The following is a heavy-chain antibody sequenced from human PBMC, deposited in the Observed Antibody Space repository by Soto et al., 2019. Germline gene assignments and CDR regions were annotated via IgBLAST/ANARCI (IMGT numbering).Heavy chain of an antibody. Sequence: ASVKVSCKASGYTFTSYYMHWVRQAPGQGLEWMGIINPSGGSTSYAQKFQGRVTMTRDTSTSTVYMELSSLRSEDTGVGYCARAPGPDIVVVVAATTSQVFDIWGQGTMVTV. CDR3: ARAPGPDIVVVVAATTSQVFDI. CDR1: GYTFTSYY. J-gene: IGHJ3*02. CDR2: INPSGGST. D-gene: IGHD2-15*01. V-gene: IGHV1-46*01.